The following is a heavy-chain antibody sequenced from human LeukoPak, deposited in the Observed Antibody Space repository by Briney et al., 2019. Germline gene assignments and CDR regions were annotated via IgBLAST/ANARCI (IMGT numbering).Heavy chain of an antibody. J-gene: IGHJ4*02. CDR3: ARGGDYYDSSGSYYPLDY. CDR1: GDSINSIGYY. V-gene: IGHV4-31*03. Sequence: PSQTLSLTCTVSGDSINSIGYYWNWIHQHPEKGLEWIGYISHSGSTYYNPSLRSRLTISVDASKNEFSLKLTSVTVADTAVYYCARGGDYYDSSGSYYPLDYWGQGTLVTGSS. D-gene: IGHD3-22*01. CDR2: ISHSGST.